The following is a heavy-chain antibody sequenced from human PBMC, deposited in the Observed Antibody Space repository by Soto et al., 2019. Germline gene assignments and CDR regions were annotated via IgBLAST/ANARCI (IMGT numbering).Heavy chain of an antibody. D-gene: IGHD5-18*01. CDR1: GFTFSSYA. CDR3: AKDLDTPVFNFDY. J-gene: IGHJ4*02. CDR2: ISGSGGGT. Sequence: GGSLRLSCAASGFTFSSYAMTWVRQAPGKGLEWVSAISGSGGGTYYADSVKGRFTISRDNSKNTLYLQMNSLRAEDTAVYYCAKDLDTPVFNFDYWGQGTLVTVSS. V-gene: IGHV3-23*01.